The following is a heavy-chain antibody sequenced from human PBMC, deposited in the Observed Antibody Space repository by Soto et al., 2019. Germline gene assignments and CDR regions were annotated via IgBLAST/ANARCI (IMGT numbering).Heavy chain of an antibody. J-gene: IGHJ4*02. Sequence: GGSLRLSCAASGFTFSSYWMSWVRQAPGKGLEWVANIKQDGSEKYYVDSVKGRFTISRDNAKNSLYLQMNSLRAEDTAVYYCARNEGYYDSSGPYFDYWGQGTLVTVSS. V-gene: IGHV3-7*01. CDR3: ARNEGYYDSSGPYFDY. CDR1: GFTFSSYW. CDR2: IKQDGSEK. D-gene: IGHD3-22*01.